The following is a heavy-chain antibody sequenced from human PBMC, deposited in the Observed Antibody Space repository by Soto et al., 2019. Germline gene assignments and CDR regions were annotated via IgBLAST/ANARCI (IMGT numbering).Heavy chain of an antibody. D-gene: IGHD3-22*01. CDR2: IYSGGST. Sequence: GGSLRLSCAASGFTVSSNYMSWVRQAPGKGLEWVSVIYSGGSTYYADSEKGRFTISRDNSKNTLYLQMNSLRAEDTAVYYCARAGYYDSSGYYFDYWGQGTLVTVSS. CDR1: GFTVSSNY. J-gene: IGHJ4*02. CDR3: ARAGYYDSSGYYFDY. V-gene: IGHV3-53*01.